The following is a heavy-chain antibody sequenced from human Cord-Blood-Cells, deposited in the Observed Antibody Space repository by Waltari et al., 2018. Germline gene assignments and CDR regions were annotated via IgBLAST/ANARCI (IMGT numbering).Heavy chain of an antibody. CDR1: GFTFSSYG. CDR2: IWYDGSNK. CDR3: ARDLIYYDSSGYYPTFGY. V-gene: IGHV3-33*01. Sequence: QVQLVESGGGVVQPGRSLRLSCAASGFTFSSYGMHWVRQAPSKGLEWVVVIWYDGSNKYYADSVKGRFTISRDNSKNTLYLQMNSLRAEDTAVYYCARDLIYYDSSGYYPTFGYWGQGTLVTVSS. J-gene: IGHJ4*02. D-gene: IGHD3-22*01.